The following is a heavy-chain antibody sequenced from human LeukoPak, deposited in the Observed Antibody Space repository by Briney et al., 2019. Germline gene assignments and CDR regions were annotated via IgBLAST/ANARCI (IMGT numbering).Heavy chain of an antibody. V-gene: IGHV1-2*02. CDR3: ARTPVGGSSWYATSFDY. CDR1: GYTFTGYY. J-gene: IGHJ4*02. Sequence: ASVKVSCKASGYTFTGYYMHWVRQAPGQGLEWMGWINPNSGGTNYAQKFQGRVTMTRDTSISTAYMELSRLRSDDTAVYYCARTPVGGSSWYATSFDYWGQGTLVTVSS. D-gene: IGHD6-13*01. CDR2: INPNSGGT.